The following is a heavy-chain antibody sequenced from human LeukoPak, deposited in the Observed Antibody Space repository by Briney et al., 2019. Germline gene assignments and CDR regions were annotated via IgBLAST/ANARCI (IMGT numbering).Heavy chain of an antibody. V-gene: IGHV3-23*01. J-gene: IGHJ4*02. D-gene: IGHD3-22*01. CDR1: GFTFSSYA. CDR3: AKVGDDSSGYYYLFEY. CDR2: ISGSGGST. Sequence: GGSLRLSCAASGFTFSSYAMSWVRQAPGKGLEWVSAISGSGGSTYYADSVKGRFTISRDNSKNTLYLQMNSLIAEDTAVYYCAKVGDDSSGYYYLFEYWGQGTLVTVSS.